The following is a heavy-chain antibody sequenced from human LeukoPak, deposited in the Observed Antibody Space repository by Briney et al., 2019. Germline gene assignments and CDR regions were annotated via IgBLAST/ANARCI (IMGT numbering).Heavy chain of an antibody. CDR2: ISGSGGST. J-gene: IGHJ4*02. Sequence: GGSLRLSCAASGFTFSSYAMSWVRQAPGKGLEWVSAISGSGGSTYYADSVKGRFTISRDNSKNTLYLQTNSLRAEDTAVYYCAKDYLGVLWFGELINWGQGTLVTVSS. CDR1: GFTFSSYA. D-gene: IGHD3-10*01. CDR3: AKDYLGVLWFGELIN. V-gene: IGHV3-23*01.